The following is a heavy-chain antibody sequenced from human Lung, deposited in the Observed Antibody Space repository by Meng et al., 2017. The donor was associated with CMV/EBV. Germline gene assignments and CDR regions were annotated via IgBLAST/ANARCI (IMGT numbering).Heavy chain of an antibody. CDR2: ISDVGDGT. V-gene: IGHV3-23*01. CDR1: GFTFSTYA. D-gene: IGHD6-6*01. J-gene: IGHJ4*02. CDR3: AKSSLVGPRLHFDY. Sequence: GESLKISCAASGFTFSTYAMSWVRQSPGKGLEWVSTISDVGDGTYYADSVKGRFTISRDNSKNTLYLQMNRLRADDAAVYYCAKSSLVGPRLHFDYWGQGTLVTVSS.